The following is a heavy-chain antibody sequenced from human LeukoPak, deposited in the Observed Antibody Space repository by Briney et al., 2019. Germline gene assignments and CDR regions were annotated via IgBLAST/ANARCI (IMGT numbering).Heavy chain of an antibody. D-gene: IGHD3-3*01. J-gene: IGHJ5*02. Sequence: PSETLSLTCAVSGGSISSGGYSWSWIRQPPGKGLEWIGYIYHSGSTYYNPSLKSRVTISVDRSKNQFSLKLSSVTAADTAVYYCARGWGSLTIFGVVSWFDPWGQGTLVTVSS. CDR3: ARGWGSLTIFGVVSWFDP. CDR1: GGSISSGGYS. V-gene: IGHV4-30-2*01. CDR2: IYHSGST.